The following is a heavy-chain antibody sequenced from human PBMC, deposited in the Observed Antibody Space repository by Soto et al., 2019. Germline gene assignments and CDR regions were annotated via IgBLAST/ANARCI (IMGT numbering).Heavy chain of an antibody. CDR3: ARGGTPIDY. Sequence: QVQLVQSGAEVKKPGASVKVSCKASGYTFTNFGISWVRQAPGQGLEWMGWISAYNGNTNYAQKFQGRVTMTTDTSKSTADMEVRSLRFDATAVYYCARGGTPIDYGGQGTLVTVSS. CDR1: GYTFTNFG. V-gene: IGHV1-18*01. CDR2: ISAYNGNT. D-gene: IGHD3-16*01. J-gene: IGHJ4*02.